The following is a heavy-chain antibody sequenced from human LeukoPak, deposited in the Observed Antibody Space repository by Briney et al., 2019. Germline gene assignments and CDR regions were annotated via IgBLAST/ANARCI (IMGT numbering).Heavy chain of an antibody. CDR1: GGSFSGYY. J-gene: IGHJ4*02. CDR2: INHSGST. Sequence: PSETLSLTCAVYGGSFSGYYWSWFRQPPGKGLEWIGEINHSGSTNYNPSLKSRVTISVDTSKNQFSLKLSSVTAADTAVYYCARGNRYQLLPALFDYWGQGTLVTVSS. V-gene: IGHV4-34*01. D-gene: IGHD2-2*01. CDR3: ARGNRYQLLPALFDY.